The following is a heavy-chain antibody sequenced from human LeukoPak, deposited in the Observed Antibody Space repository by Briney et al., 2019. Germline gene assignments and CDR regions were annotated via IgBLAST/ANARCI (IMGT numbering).Heavy chain of an antibody. CDR1: GGSISSYY. V-gene: IGHV4-59*01. CDR3: ARGEQLWSS. D-gene: IGHD5-18*01. CDR2: IYYSGST. J-gene: IGHJ4*02. Sequence: SETLSLTCTVSGGSISSYYWSWIRQPPGKGLEWIGYIYYSGSTNYNPSLKSRVTISVDTSKNQFSLKLSSVTAADTAVYYCARGEQLWSSWGQGTLVTVSS.